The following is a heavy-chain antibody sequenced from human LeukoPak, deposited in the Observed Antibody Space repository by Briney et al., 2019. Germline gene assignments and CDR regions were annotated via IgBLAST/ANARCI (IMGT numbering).Heavy chain of an antibody. CDR2: IYFSGST. CDR1: GGSISGYY. Sequence: SETLSLTCTVSGGSISGYYWTWIRQPPGKGLEWVGFIYFSGSTSYNPSLKSRVTISVDMSKNQLSLKLNSVTAADTAVYYCARSISGTYGNFDYWGQGTLVTVSS. CDR3: ARSISGTYGNFDY. D-gene: IGHD6-19*01. J-gene: IGHJ4*02. V-gene: IGHV4-59*08.